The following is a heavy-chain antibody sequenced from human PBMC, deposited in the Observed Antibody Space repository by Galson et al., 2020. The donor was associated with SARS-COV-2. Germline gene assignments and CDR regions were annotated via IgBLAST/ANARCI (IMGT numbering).Heavy chain of an antibody. D-gene: IGHD3-22*01. Sequence: GGSLRLSCAASGFTFSSYAMSWVRQAPGKGLEWVSAISGSGGSTYYADSVKGRFTISRDNSKNTLYLQMNSLRAEDTAVYYCAKDQDYYDSSGYYWERGSSGYWGQGTLVTVSS. CDR1: GFTFSSYA. V-gene: IGHV3-23*01. CDR3: AKDQDYYDSSGYYWERGSSGY. J-gene: IGHJ4*02. CDR2: ISGSGGST.